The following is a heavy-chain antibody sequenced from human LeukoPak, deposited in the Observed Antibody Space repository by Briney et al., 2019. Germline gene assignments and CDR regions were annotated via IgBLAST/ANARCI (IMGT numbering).Heavy chain of an antibody. CDR3: ARRLATRNYYYYYAMDV. Sequence: GASVKVSCKASGYTLTSYDINWVRQATGQGLEWVGWMNPNSGSTGYEQKFRGGVTMTRNTSTSTAYMELSRLRSEGTAVYYCARRLATRNYYYYYAMDVWGQGTTVTVSS. CDR2: MNPNSGST. CDR1: GYTLTSYD. D-gene: IGHD4-11*01. V-gene: IGHV1-8*01. J-gene: IGHJ6*02.